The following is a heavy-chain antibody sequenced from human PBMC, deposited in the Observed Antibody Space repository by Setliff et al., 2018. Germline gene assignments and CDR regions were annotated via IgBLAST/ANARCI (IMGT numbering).Heavy chain of an antibody. CDR1: GYSFTSYG. Sequence: VASVKVSCKASGYSFTSYGISWVRQAPGQGLEWMGWISAYNDNKNYAQKFQGRVTMTTXXXTNTVXXXXXXXXSDDTAMFYCARVVYYASGSSLSYGMDVWGQGTAVTVSS. CDR2: ISAYNDNK. CDR3: ARVVYYASGSSLSYGMDV. V-gene: IGHV1-18*01. J-gene: IGHJ6*02. D-gene: IGHD3-10*01.